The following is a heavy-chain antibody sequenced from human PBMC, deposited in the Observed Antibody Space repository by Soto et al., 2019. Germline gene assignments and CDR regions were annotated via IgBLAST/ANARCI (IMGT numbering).Heavy chain of an antibody. CDR2: IYPGDSDT. V-gene: IGHV5-51*01. CDR3: ARDGEMTTVMSGHYYCYYGMDV. CDR1: GYSFTSYW. D-gene: IGHD4-4*01. Sequence: GESLKISCKGSGYSFTSYWIGWVRQMPGKGLEWMGIIYPGDSDTRYSPSFQGQVTISADKSISTAYLQWSSLKASDTAMYYCARDGEMTTVMSGHYYCYYGMDVWGQGTTVTVSS. J-gene: IGHJ6*02.